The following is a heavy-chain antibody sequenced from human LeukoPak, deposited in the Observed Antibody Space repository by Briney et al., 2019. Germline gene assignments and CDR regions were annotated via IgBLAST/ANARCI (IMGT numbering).Heavy chain of an antibody. CDR2: IYYSGST. V-gene: IGHV4-39*07. J-gene: IGHJ6*03. Sequence: SETLSLTCTVSGGSISSSSYYWGWIRQPPGKGLEWIGSIYYSGSTYYNPSLKSRVTISVDTSKNQFSLKLSSVTAADTAVYYCARVNFGDYYHYYYYYYMDVWGKGTTVTVSS. CDR1: GGSISSSSYY. CDR3: ARVNFGDYYHYYYYYYMDV. D-gene: IGHD4-17*01.